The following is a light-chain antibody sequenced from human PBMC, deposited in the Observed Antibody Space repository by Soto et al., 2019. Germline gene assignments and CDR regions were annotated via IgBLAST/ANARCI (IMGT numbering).Light chain of an antibody. Sequence: DIQMTQSPSTLSAFVGDRLTITCRASQSISTWLAWYQQKPGKAPKLLIYDASSLKSGVPSRFSGSGSGTEFTLTISSLKTDDFATYYCQQYYSSAPSWTFGQGTKVELK. CDR1: QSISTW. CDR2: DAS. CDR3: QQYYSSAPSWT. V-gene: IGKV1-5*01. J-gene: IGKJ1*01.